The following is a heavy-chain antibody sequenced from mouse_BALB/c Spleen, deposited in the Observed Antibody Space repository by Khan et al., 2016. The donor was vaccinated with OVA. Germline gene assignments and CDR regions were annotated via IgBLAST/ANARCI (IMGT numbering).Heavy chain of an antibody. V-gene: IGHV2-9*02. J-gene: IGHJ1*01. CDR3: ARDYGSSFEYCDV. D-gene: IGHD1-1*01. Sequence: QVQLKQSGPGLVAPSQSLSITCTVSGFSLTSYGVHWVRQPPGKGLEWLGLIWAGGSTTYNSALMSRLTINKDNSKSQVFLKMNSLQTDDTAMYYCARDYGSSFEYCDVWGAGTTVTVSS. CDR2: IWAGGST. CDR1: GFSLTSYG.